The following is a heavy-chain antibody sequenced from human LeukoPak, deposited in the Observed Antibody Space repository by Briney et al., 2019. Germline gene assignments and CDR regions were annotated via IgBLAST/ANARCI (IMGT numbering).Heavy chain of an antibody. D-gene: IGHD3-10*01. CDR3: ARGRGVRGNYFDY. V-gene: IGHV3-11*06. Sequence: PGGSLRLSCAASGFTFSEYYMSWIRQAPGKGLEWVSYISSSNNFRNYADSVKGRFTISRDNAKNSLYLQMNSLRDEDTAVYYCARGRGVRGNYFDYWGQGTLVTVSS. CDR1: GFTFSEYY. J-gene: IGHJ4*02. CDR2: ISSSNNFR.